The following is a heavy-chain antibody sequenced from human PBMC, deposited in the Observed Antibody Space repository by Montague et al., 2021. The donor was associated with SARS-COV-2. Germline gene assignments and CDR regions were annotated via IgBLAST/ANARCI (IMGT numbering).Heavy chain of an antibody. Sequence: SETLSPTCTVSGGSTNNYYWSWIRQPAGKGPEWIGRIHASGISTYNPSLETRVTMSVDTSKNQFSLKLSSATAADTAVYYCARGRFYYDSGELGSWGQGTLVTVSS. CDR3: ARGRFYYDSGELGS. J-gene: IGHJ5*02. CDR2: IHASGIS. V-gene: IGHV4-4*07. CDR1: GGSTNNYY. D-gene: IGHD3-22*01.